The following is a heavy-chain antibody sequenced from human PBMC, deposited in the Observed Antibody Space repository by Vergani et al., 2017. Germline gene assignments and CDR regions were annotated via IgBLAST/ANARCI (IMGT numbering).Heavy chain of an antibody. V-gene: IGHV1-2*02. J-gene: IGHJ6*02. D-gene: IGHD3-10*01. Sequence: QVQLVQSGAEVKKPGASVKVSCKASGYTFTGYYMHWVRQAPGQGLEWMVWINPNSGCTNYAQKFQGRVTRTRDTSISTAYMELSRLRSDDTAVYYCARDTMRWFGELPNYYYGMDVWGQGTTVTVSS. CDR1: GYTFTGYY. CDR3: ARDTMRWFGELPNYYYGMDV. CDR2: INPNSGCT.